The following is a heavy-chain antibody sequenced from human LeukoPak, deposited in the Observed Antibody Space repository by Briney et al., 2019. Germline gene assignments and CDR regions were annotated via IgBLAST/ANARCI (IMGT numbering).Heavy chain of an antibody. CDR2: INPNSGGT. CDR3: ARDGGAVARPVDY. Sequence: ASVKVSCKASGYTFTGYYMHWVRQAPGQGLEWMGWINPNSGGTNYAQKFQGRVTMTRDTSISTAYMELRSLRSDDTAVYYCARDGGAVARPVDYWGQGTLVTVSS. CDR1: GYTFTGYY. J-gene: IGHJ4*02. D-gene: IGHD6-19*01. V-gene: IGHV1-2*02.